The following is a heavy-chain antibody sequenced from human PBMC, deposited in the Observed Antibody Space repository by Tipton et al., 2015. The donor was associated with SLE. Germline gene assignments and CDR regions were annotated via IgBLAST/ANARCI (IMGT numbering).Heavy chain of an antibody. CDR3: ATDLLLGTLSVDVLDY. D-gene: IGHD3-16*01. J-gene: IGHJ4*02. CDR1: SFSISNGDY. V-gene: IGHV4-38-2*02. Sequence: TLSLTCAVSSFSISNGDYWAWIRQPPGKGLEWIGSIYASGSTDYNPSLKSRVNISLDTSKNHFSLKLNSATAADTAVYHCATDLLLGTLSVDVLDYWGQGIVVTVSS. CDR2: IYASGST.